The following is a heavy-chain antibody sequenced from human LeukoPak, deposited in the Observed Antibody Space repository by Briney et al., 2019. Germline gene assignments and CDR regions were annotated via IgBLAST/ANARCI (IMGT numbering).Heavy chain of an antibody. CDR3: ARAAPRDSSGWYLWGNYWFDP. Sequence: SQTLSLTCTVSGGSISSGGYYWSWIRQHPGKGLEWIGYIYYSGSTHYNPSLKSRVTISVDTSKNQFSLKLSSVTAADTAVYYCARAAPRDSSGWYLWGNYWFDPWGQGTLVTVSS. CDR1: GGSISSGGYY. V-gene: IGHV4-31*03. CDR2: IYYSGST. D-gene: IGHD6-19*01. J-gene: IGHJ5*02.